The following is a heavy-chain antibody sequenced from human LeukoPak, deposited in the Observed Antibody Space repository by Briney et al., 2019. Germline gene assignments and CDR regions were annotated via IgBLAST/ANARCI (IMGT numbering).Heavy chain of an antibody. CDR3: ARDSRYIVVVPSAIPPNYYFDY. V-gene: IGHV3-30-3*01. CDR1: GFTFSSYA. CDR2: ISYDGSNK. J-gene: IGHJ4*02. D-gene: IGHD2-2*01. Sequence: GGSLRLSCAASGFTFSSYAMHWVRQAPGKGLEWVALISYDGSNKYYADSVKGRFTISRDNSKKTPYLQVNSLRAEDTAVYYCARDSRYIVVVPSAIPPNYYFDYWGQGTLVTVSS.